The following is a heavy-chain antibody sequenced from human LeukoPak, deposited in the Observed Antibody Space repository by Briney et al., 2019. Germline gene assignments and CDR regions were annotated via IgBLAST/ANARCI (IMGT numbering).Heavy chain of an antibody. CDR2: IIPIFGTA. CDR1: GGTFSSYA. CDR3: ARGPLNWNDGNYFGY. J-gene: IGHJ4*02. Sequence: SVKVSCKASGGTFSSYAISWVRQAPGQGLEWMGRIIPIFGTANYEQKFQGRVTITTDESTSTAYMELSSLRSEDTAVYYCARGPLNWNDGNYFGYWGQGTLVTVSS. D-gene: IGHD1-1*01. V-gene: IGHV1-69*05.